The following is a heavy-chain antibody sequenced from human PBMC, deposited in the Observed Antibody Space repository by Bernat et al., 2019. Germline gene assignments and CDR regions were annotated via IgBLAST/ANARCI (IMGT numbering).Heavy chain of an antibody. Sequence: VQLVESGGGLVQPGGSLRLSCAASGFTFSSYGMHWVRQAPGKGLEWVAFIRYDGSNKYYADSVKGRFTISRDNSKNTLYLQMNSLRAEDTAVYYCAKVGILGYTGFDYWGQGTLVTVSS. D-gene: IGHD3-16*02. CDR3: AKVGILGYTGFDY. CDR2: IRYDGSNK. CDR1: GFTFSSYG. V-gene: IGHV3-30*02. J-gene: IGHJ4*02.